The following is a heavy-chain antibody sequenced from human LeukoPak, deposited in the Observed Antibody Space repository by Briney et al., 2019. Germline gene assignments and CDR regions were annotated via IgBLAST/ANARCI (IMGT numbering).Heavy chain of an antibody. CDR2: ISYDGSNK. Sequence: GGSLRLSCAASGFTFSSYGMHWVRQAPGKGLESVAVISYDGSNKYYADSVKGRFTISRDNSKNTLYLQMNSLRAEDTAVYYCAKEYYYDSSGYLAPFDYWGQGTLVTVSS. J-gene: IGHJ4*02. D-gene: IGHD3-22*01. V-gene: IGHV3-30*18. CDR3: AKEYYYDSSGYLAPFDY. CDR1: GFTFSSYG.